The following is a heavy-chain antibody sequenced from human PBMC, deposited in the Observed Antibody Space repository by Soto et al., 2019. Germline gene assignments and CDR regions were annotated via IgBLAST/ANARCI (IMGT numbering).Heavy chain of an antibody. J-gene: IGHJ4*02. CDR1: GFTFSHYP. CDR3: ARRV. CDR2: ISAGGDRT. V-gene: IGHV3-23*01. Sequence: EVQVSESGGGLVQPGGSLRLSCATSGFTFSHYPMNWVRQAPGKGLEWVSGISAGGDRTYYEDSVKGRFTIFRDNSKNSVSLQMNSLRVEDTAVYSCARRVWCQGTLVTDSS.